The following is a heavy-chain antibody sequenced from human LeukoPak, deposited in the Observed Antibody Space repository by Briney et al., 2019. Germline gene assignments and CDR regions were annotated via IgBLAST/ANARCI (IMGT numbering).Heavy chain of an antibody. CDR3: ARVSTMIVAQGWFDP. D-gene: IGHD3-22*01. CDR2: INPSGGST. Sequence: ASVKVSRKASGYTFTGYYMHWVRQAPGQRLEWMGIINPSGGSTSYAQKFQGRVTMTRDTSTSTVYMELSSLRSEDTAVYYCARVSTMIVAQGWFDPWGQGTLVTVSS. CDR1: GYTFTGYY. V-gene: IGHV1-46*01. J-gene: IGHJ5*02.